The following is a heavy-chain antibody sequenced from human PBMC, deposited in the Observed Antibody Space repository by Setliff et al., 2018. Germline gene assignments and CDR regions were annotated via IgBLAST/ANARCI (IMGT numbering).Heavy chain of an antibody. Sequence: GGSLRLSCAASGFTFSSYNMNWVRQAPGKGLEWVPYISSSTRTMYYADSVKGRFTISRDNAKNSLYLQMNSLRAEDTAVYYCAKYLVATRGFDYWGQGTLVTVSS. CDR1: GFTFSSYN. J-gene: IGHJ4*02. CDR3: AKYLVATRGFDY. V-gene: IGHV3-48*01. D-gene: IGHD1-26*01. CDR2: ISSSTRTM.